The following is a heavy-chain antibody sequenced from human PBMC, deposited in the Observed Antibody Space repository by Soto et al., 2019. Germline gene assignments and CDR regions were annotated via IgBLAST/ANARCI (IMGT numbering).Heavy chain of an antibody. J-gene: IGHJ4*02. V-gene: IGHV3-9*01. CDR3: ATDMGRNDYYDIYFDS. Sequence: GGSLRLSCAASGFTFDDYAMHWVRQAPGKGLEWVSGISLNSGSIGYADSVKGRFTISRDNAKNSLYLQMNSLRAEDTALYYCATDMGRNDYYDIYFDSWGQGTLVTVSS. CDR2: ISLNSGSI. D-gene: IGHD3-22*01. CDR1: GFTFDDYA.